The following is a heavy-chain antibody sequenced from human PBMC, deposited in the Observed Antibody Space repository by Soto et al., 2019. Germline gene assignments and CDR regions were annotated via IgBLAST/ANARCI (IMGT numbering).Heavy chain of an antibody. CDR2: IIPIFGTA. Sequence: QVQLVQSGAEVKKPGSSVKVSCKASGGTFSSYAISWVRQAPGQGLAWMGGIIPIFGTANYAQTFQGRVTITADESTSTAYMELSSLRSEDTAVYYCARVIRRYYGMDVWGQGTTVTVSS. CDR3: ARVIRRYYGMDV. CDR1: GGTFSSYA. J-gene: IGHJ6*02. V-gene: IGHV1-69*01. D-gene: IGHD3-16*01.